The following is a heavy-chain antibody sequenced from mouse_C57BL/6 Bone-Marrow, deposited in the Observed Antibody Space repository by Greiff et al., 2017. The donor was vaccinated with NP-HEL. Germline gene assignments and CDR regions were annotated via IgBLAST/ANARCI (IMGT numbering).Heavy chain of an antibody. Sequence: EVQGVESGPVLVKPGPSVKISCKASGFTFTDYYMHWVKQSHGKSLEWIGLVYPYNGGTSYNQKFKGKATLTVDTSSSTAYMELNSLTSEDSAVYYCARYYYGSQYFDVWGTGTTVTVSS. V-gene: IGHV1-36*01. CDR2: VYPYNGGT. J-gene: IGHJ1*03. CDR3: ARYYYGSQYFDV. CDR1: GFTFTDYY. D-gene: IGHD1-1*01.